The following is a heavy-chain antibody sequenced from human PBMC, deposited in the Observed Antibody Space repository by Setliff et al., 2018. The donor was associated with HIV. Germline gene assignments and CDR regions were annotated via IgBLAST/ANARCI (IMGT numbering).Heavy chain of an antibody. V-gene: IGHV1-69*13. Sequence: GASVKVSCKASGGTFSNYAISWVRQAPGQGLEWMGGIIPIFGSTKYAQKFQDRVTITADESTYTAYMELGSLTSDDTAVYFGARDSRMINRPAAEYFHHWGQGTLVTVSS. CDR2: IIPIFGST. CDR1: GGTFSNYA. CDR3: ARDSRMINRPAAEYFHH. D-gene: IGHD3-16*01. J-gene: IGHJ1*01.